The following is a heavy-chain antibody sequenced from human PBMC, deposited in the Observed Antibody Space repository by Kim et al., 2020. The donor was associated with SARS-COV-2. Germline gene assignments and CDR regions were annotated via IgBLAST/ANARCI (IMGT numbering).Heavy chain of an antibody. J-gene: IGHJ6*02. CDR2: INHSGST. D-gene: IGHD3-22*01. Sequence: SETLSLTCAVYGGSFSGYYWSWIRQPPGKGLEWIGEINHSGSTNYNPSLKSRVTISVDTSKNQFSLKLSSVTAADTAVYYCARGWPPPRVSSGLLPYYYYGMDVWGQGTTVTVSS. CDR3: ARGWPPPRVSSGLLPYYYYGMDV. CDR1: GGSFSGYY. V-gene: IGHV4-34*01.